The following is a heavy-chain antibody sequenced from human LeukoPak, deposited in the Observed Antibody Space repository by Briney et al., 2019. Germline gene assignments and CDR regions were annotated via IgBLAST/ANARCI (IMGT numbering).Heavy chain of an antibody. CDR3: ANLGGPGQWLVGPSAFDI. V-gene: IGHV3-30*18. CDR2: ISYDGSNK. D-gene: IGHD6-19*01. Sequence: GGSLRLSCAASGFTFSSYGMHWVRQAPGKGLEWVAVISYDGSNKYYADSVKGRFTISRDNSKNTLYLQMNSLRAEDTAVYYCANLGGPGQWLVGPSAFDIWGQGTMVTVSS. CDR1: GFTFSSYG. J-gene: IGHJ3*02.